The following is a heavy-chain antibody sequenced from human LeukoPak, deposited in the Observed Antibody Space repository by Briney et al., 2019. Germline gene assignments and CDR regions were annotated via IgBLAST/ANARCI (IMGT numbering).Heavy chain of an antibody. J-gene: IGHJ6*02. D-gene: IGHD6-19*01. Sequence: SVNVSCKCSGGTFSSYANCRVRQGPGQGLGWVGGIIPIFGTANYAQKFQGRVTITADEATSTAYMELSSLRSEDTAVYYCARDQGIAVALNGVYGMDVWGQGTTVTVSS. CDR1: GGTFSSYA. V-gene: IGHV1-69*13. CDR3: ARDQGIAVALNGVYGMDV. CDR2: IIPIFGTA.